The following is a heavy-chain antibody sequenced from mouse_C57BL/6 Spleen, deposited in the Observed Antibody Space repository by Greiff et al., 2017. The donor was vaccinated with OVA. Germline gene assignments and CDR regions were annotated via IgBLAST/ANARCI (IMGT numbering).Heavy chain of an antibody. CDR1: GYAFSSYW. D-gene: IGHD3-2*02. V-gene: IGHV1-80*01. J-gene: IGHJ2*01. CDR3: ARRDSSGPYYFDY. CDR2: IYPGDGDT. Sequence: QVHVKQSGAELVKPGASVKISCKASGYAFSSYWMNWVKQRPGKGLEWIGQIYPGDGDTNYNGKFKGKATLTADKSSSTAYMQLSSLTSEDSAVYFCARRDSSGPYYFDYWGQGTTLTVSS.